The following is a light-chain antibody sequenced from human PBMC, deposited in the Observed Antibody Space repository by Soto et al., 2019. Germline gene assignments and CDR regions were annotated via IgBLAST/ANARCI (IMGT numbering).Light chain of an antibody. V-gene: IGKV1-5*03. CDR2: KTS. CDR1: QSISSW. J-gene: IGKJ4*01. Sequence: IQMTQSPSTLSASVGARVTITCRASQSISSWLAWYQKKPGKAPNLLIYKTSSIESGVPSRSSGNGSGTESTIAVNTPQPEDFATYYCQQYDRYPLTFGGGKKVDIK. CDR3: QQYDRYPLT.